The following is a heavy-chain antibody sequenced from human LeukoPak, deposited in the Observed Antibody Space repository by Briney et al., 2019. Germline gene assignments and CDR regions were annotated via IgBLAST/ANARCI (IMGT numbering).Heavy chain of an antibody. D-gene: IGHD3-22*01. Sequence: SVKVSCKASGGTFSSYAISWVRQAPGQGLEWMGGIIPIFGTANYAQKFQGRVTITTDESTSTAYMELSSPRSEDTAVYYCARDAYYYDSSGYYTGLPSDYWGQGTLVTVSS. CDR1: GGTFSSYA. CDR3: ARDAYYYDSSGYYTGLPSDY. J-gene: IGHJ4*02. V-gene: IGHV1-69*05. CDR2: IIPIFGTA.